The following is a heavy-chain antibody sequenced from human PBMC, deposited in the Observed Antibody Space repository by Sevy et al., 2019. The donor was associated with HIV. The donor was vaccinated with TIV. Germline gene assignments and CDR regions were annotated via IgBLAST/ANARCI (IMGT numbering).Heavy chain of an antibody. CDR3: AVTNSLNS. CDR2: ISASGGST. Sequence: GGSLRLSCAASGFTFSDSPMTWVRQAPGKGLEWVSSISASGGSTYFADSMKGRFTISRDNSKNTLYLHMSSLRAEDTAVHYCAVTNSLNSWGQGTLVTVSS. J-gene: IGHJ4*02. D-gene: IGHD4-17*01. CDR1: GFTFSDSP. V-gene: IGHV3-23*01.